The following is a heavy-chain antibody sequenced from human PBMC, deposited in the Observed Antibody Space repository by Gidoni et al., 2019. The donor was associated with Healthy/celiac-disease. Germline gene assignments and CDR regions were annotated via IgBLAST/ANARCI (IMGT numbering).Heavy chain of an antibody. J-gene: IGHJ5*02. Sequence: QVQLVQSGAEVKKPGASVKVSCKASGYTFTSYGISWLRQAPGQGLEWMGWISAYNGNTNYAQKLQGRVTMTTDTSTSTDYMELRSLRSDDTAVYYCAGRYYDSSGHPRFDPWGQGTLVTVSS. CDR2: ISAYNGNT. V-gene: IGHV1-18*01. D-gene: IGHD3-22*01. CDR1: GYTFTSYG. CDR3: AGRYYDSSGHPRFDP.